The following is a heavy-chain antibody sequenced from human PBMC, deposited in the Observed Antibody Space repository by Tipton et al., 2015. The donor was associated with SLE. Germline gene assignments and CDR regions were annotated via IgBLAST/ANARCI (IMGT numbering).Heavy chain of an antibody. CDR3: ARIIGAIFGVEVYYYYYMDV. CDR2: IYYSGST. J-gene: IGHJ6*03. D-gene: IGHD3-3*01. Sequence: TLSLTCTVSGGSISRYYWSWIRQPPGKGLEWIGYIYYSGSTYYNPSLKSRVTISVDTSKNQFSLKLSSVTAADTAVYYCARIIGAIFGVEVYYYYYMDVWGKGTTVTVSS. CDR1: GGSISRYY. V-gene: IGHV4-59*12.